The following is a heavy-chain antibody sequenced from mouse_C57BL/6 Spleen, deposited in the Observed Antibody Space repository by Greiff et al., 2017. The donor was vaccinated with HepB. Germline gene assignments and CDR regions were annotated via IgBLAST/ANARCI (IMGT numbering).Heavy chain of an antibody. CDR3: SRSYYYGSGAMDY. D-gene: IGHD1-1*01. Sequence: VQLQQSGAELAKPGASVKLSCKASGYTFTSYWMHWVKQRPGQGLEWIGYINPSSGYTKYNQKFKDKATLTADKSSSTAYMQLSSLTYEDSAVYDCSRSYYYGSGAMDYWGQGTSVTVAA. V-gene: IGHV1-7*01. CDR2: INPSSGYT. CDR1: GYTFTSYW. J-gene: IGHJ4*01.